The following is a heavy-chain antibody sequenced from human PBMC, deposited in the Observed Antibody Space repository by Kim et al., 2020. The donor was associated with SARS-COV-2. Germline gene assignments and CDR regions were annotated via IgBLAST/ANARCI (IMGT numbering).Heavy chain of an antibody. V-gene: IGHV7-4-1*02. CDR1: GYTFTSYA. J-gene: IGHJ3*02. Sequence: ASVKVSCKASGYTFTSYAMNWVRQAPGQGLEWMGWINTNTGNPTYAQGFTGRFVFSLDTSVSTAYLQISSLKAEDTAVYYCARDLMITFGGVIEHSHAFDIWGQAAMVTVSS. CDR3: ARDLMITFGGVIEHSHAFDI. D-gene: IGHD3-16*02. CDR2: INTNTGNP.